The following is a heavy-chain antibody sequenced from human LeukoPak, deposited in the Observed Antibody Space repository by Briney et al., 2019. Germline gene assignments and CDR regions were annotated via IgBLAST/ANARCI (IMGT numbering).Heavy chain of an antibody. J-gene: IGHJ4*02. CDR2: INPSSGGT. V-gene: IGHV1-2*06. Sequence: ASVKVSCKASGYTFTGYYMHWVRQAPGQGLEWMGRINPSSGGTNYAQKFQGRVTMTRDTSASTAYMELSSLTSEDTAVYYCARDLYGDYFDYWGQGTLVTVSS. CDR1: GYTFTGYY. D-gene: IGHD3-16*01. CDR3: ARDLYGDYFDY.